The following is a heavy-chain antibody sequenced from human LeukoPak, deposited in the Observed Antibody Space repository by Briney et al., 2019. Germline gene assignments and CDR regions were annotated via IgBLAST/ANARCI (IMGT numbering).Heavy chain of an antibody. J-gene: IGHJ6*03. CDR2: IYTSGST. Sequence: SETLSLTCTVSGGSISSYYWSWIRQPPGKGLEWIGYIYTSGSTNYNPSLKSRVTISVDTSKNQFSLKLSSVTAADTAVYYCARHRILESAAATYYYYTDVWGKGTTVTVSS. D-gene: IGHD3-3*01. V-gene: IGHV4-4*09. CDR1: GGSISSYY. CDR3: ARHRILESAAATYYYYTDV.